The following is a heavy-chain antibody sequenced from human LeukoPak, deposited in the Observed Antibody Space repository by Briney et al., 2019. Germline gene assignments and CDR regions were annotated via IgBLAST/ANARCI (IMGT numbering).Heavy chain of an antibody. CDR2: IYYSGST. J-gene: IGHJ6*02. CDR1: GGSISSSSYY. D-gene: IGHD6-13*01. Sequence: PSETLSLTCTVSGGSISSSSYYWGWIRQHPGKGLEWIGYIYYSGSTYYNPSLKSRVTISVDTSKNQFSLKLSSVTAADTAVYYCARDGVAAAGYYYGMDVWGQGTTVTVSS. V-gene: IGHV4-31*03. CDR3: ARDGVAAAGYYYGMDV.